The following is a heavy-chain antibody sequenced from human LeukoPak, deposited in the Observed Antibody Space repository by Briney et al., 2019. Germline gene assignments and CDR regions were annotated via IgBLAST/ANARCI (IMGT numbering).Heavy chain of an antibody. D-gene: IGHD3-16*02. J-gene: IGHJ4*02. V-gene: IGHV1-46*01. CDR1: GYTFTSYY. Sequence: GASVKVSCKASGYTFTSYYMHWVRQAPGQGLEWMGIINPSGGSTSYAQKFQGRVTMTRDTSTSTVYMELSSLRSEDTAVYYCARVGPMITFEGVIDNHDYWGQGTLVTVSS. CDR3: ARVGPMITFEGVIDNHDY. CDR2: INPSGGST.